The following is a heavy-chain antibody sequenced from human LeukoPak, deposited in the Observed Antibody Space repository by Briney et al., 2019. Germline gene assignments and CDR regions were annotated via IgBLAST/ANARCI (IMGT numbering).Heavy chain of an antibody. CDR3: ARDWAAMVKIYYFDY. Sequence: GGSLRLSCAASGFTFSSYWMSWVRQAPGKGLEWVANIKQDGSEKYYVDSVKGRFTVSRDNAKNSLYLQMNSLRAEDTAVYYCARDWAAMVKIYYFDYWGQGTLVTVSS. CDR2: IKQDGSEK. D-gene: IGHD5-18*01. V-gene: IGHV3-7*01. CDR1: GFTFSSYW. J-gene: IGHJ4*02.